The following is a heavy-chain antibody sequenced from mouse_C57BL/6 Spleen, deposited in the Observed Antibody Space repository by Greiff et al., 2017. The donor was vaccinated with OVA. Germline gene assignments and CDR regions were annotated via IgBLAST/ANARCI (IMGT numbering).Heavy chain of an antibody. CDR2: ISGGGGNT. Sequence: EVKLMESGGGLVKPGGSLKLSCAASGFTFSSYTMSWVRQTPEKRLEWVATISGGGGNTYYPDSVKGRFTISRDNAKNTLYLQMSSLRSEDTALYYCARHLDYGSSGYFDYWGQGTTLTVSS. D-gene: IGHD1-1*01. CDR1: GFTFSSYT. J-gene: IGHJ2*01. V-gene: IGHV5-9*01. CDR3: ARHLDYGSSGYFDY.